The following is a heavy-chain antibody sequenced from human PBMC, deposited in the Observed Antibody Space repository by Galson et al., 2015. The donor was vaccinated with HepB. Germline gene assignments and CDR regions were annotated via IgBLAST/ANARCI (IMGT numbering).Heavy chain of an antibody. V-gene: IGHV4-59*01. CDR1: GGSIRSYY. Sequence: SETLSLTCTVSGGSIRSYYWSWLRQPPGKGLEWIGYIYYSGSTSYNPSLKSRVTISVDTSKNQFSLKLSSVTAADTAVYYCARVNPYYYYGMDVWGQGTTVTVSS. J-gene: IGHJ6*02. CDR3: ARVNPYYYYGMDV. D-gene: IGHD1-14*01. CDR2: IYYSGST.